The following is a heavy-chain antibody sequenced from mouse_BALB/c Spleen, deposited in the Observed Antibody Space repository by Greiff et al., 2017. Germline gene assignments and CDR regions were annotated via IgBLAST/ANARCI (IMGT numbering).Heavy chain of an antibody. V-gene: IGHV5-6-5*01. CDR3: ARGVVPTKYFDY. CDR2: ISSGGST. Sequence: EVKLVESGGGLVKPGGSLKLSCAASGFTFSSYAMSWVRQTPEKRLEWVASISSGGSTYYPDSVKGRFTISRDNARNILYLQMSSLRSEDTAMYYCARGVVPTKYFDYWGQGTTLTVSS. D-gene: IGHD1-1*01. J-gene: IGHJ2*01. CDR1: GFTFSSYA.